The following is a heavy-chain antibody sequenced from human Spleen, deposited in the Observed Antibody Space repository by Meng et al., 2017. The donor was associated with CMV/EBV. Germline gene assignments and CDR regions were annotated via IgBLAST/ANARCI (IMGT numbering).Heavy chain of an antibody. CDR3: ARGLFGMIDS. CDR2: ISYDGSNK. Sequence: GGSLRLSCAASGFTFDSYAMHWVRQAPGKGLEWVAVISYDGSNKYYADSVKGRFTISRDNSKNTLYLQMNSLRAEDTAVYYCARGLFGMIDSWGQGTLVTVSS. CDR1: GFTFDSYA. D-gene: IGHD3-3*01. V-gene: IGHV3-30-3*01. J-gene: IGHJ4*02.